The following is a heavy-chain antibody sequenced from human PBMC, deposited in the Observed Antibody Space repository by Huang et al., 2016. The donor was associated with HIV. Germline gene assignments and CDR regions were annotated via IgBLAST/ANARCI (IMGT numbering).Heavy chain of an antibody. V-gene: IGHV4-39*01. D-gene: IGHD4-17*01. CDR3: ASRTTVTTTSNYHYFYMDV. J-gene: IGHJ6*03. CDR1: GGSISSSSYY. Sequence: QLQLQESGPGLVKPSETLSLTCTVSGGSISSSSYYWGWFRQSPGKGLEWIGSIYESGNGYYNPPLKSRVTMSVDRSSNQFSLKMHAVTAADTAVYYCASRTTVTTTSNYHYFYMDVWGKGTTVIVSS. CDR2: IYESGNG.